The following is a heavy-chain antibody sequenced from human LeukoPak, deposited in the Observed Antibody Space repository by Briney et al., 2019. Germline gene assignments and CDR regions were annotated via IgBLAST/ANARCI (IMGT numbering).Heavy chain of an antibody. V-gene: IGHV5-51*01. CDR3: ARGTAAGLSFDY. CDR1: GYTFTDYW. D-gene: IGHD6-13*01. Sequence: GESLKISCKSSGYTFTDYWIGWVRQMPGKGLEWMGIIYPADSDTRYSPSFEGQVTISADKSVSTAYLEWTSLKASDTAMYYCARGTAAGLSFDYWGQGTLVTVSS. CDR2: IYPADSDT. J-gene: IGHJ4*02.